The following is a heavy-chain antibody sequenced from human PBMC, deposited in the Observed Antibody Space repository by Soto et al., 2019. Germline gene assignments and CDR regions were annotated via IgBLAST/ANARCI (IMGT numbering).Heavy chain of an antibody. CDR3: AKTPPPADY. J-gene: IGHJ4*02. D-gene: IGHD2-15*01. V-gene: IGHV1-18*01. CDR2: ISAYNGNT. Sequence: QVQLVQSGAEVKKPGASVKVSCKASGYTFTSYYISWVRQAPGQGLEWMGWISAYNGNTNYAQKLQGKATMTTATPPATANLELGARSSNDTAVYSVAKTPPPADYWGQGTLVTVSS. CDR1: GYTFTSYY.